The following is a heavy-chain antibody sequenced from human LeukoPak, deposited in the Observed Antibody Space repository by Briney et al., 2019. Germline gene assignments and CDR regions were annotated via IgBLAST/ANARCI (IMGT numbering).Heavy chain of an antibody. V-gene: IGHV3-48*03. D-gene: IGHD1-26*01. Sequence: PGGSLRLSCAASGFTFSSYEMNWVCQAPGKGLEWVSYISSSGSTIYYADSVKGRFTISRDNAKNTLYLQMNSLRAEDTAVYYCARESSVGAHKAFDYWGQGTLVTVSS. CDR3: ARESSVGAHKAFDY. J-gene: IGHJ4*02. CDR2: ISSSGSTI. CDR1: GFTFSSYE.